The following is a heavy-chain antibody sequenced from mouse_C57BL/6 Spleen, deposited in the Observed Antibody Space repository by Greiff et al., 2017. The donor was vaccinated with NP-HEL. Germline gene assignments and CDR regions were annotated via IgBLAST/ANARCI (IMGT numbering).Heavy chain of an antibody. CDR1: GFTFSSYA. V-gene: IGHV5-9-1*02. CDR2: ISSGGDYI. CDR3: TRGDGYYDY. D-gene: IGHD2-3*01. J-gene: IGHJ3*01. Sequence: EVKVVESGEGLVKPGGSLKLSCAASGFTFSSYAMSWVRQTPEKRLEWVAYISSGGDYIYYADTVKGRFTISRDNARNTLYLQMSSLKSEDTAMYYCTRGDGYYDYWGQGTLVTVSA.